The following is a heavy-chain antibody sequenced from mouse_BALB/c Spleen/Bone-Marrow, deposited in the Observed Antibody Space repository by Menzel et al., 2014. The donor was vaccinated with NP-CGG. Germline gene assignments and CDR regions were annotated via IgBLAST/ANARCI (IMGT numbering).Heavy chain of an antibody. CDR1: GYTFTDYA. Sequence: QVQLQQSGAELVRPGVSVKISCKGSGYTFTDYAMHWVKQSHAKSLEWIGIISSSYGDATYNQKFKGKATMTVDKSSNTAYMELARLTSEGSAIYYRARGLSYYYGTSYYFDYWGQGTTLTVSS. V-gene: IGHV1S137*01. CDR3: ARGLSYYYGTSYYFDY. D-gene: IGHD1-1*01. J-gene: IGHJ2*01. CDR2: ISSSYGDA.